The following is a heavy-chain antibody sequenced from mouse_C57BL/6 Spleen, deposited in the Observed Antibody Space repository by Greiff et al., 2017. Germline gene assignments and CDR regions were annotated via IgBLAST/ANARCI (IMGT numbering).Heavy chain of an antibody. Sequence: EVKLVESGGGLVKPGGSLKLSCAASGFTFSSYAMSWVRQTPEKRLEWVATISDGGSYTYYPDNVKGRFTISRDNAKNNLYLQMSHLKSEDTAMYYCARDYYYGYYLDYWGQGTTLTVSS. D-gene: IGHD1-1*01. V-gene: IGHV5-4*01. J-gene: IGHJ2*01. CDR1: GFTFSSYA. CDR2: ISDGGSYT. CDR3: ARDYYYGYYLDY.